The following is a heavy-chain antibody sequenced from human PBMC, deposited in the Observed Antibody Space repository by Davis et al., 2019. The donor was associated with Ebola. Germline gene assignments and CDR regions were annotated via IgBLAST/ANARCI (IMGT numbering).Heavy chain of an antibody. Sequence: AASVKVSCKASGYTFTTYAINWVRQAPGQGLEWMGWISAYNGNTNYAQKLQGRVTMTTDTSTSTAYMELRSLRSDDTAVYYYARDRGQGIAVAVALYYYYGMDVWGKGTTVTVSS. CDR2: ISAYNGNT. D-gene: IGHD6-19*01. J-gene: IGHJ6*04. CDR3: ARDRGQGIAVAVALYYYYGMDV. CDR1: GYTFTTYA. V-gene: IGHV1-18*01.